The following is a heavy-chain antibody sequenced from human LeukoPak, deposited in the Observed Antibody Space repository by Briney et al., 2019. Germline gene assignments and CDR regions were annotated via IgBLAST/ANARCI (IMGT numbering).Heavy chain of an antibody. CDR3: AKGSNWNYLYYFDY. CDR2: ISSSSSYI. Sequence: GGSLRLSCAASGFTFSSYSMNWVRQAPGKGLEWVSSISSSSSYIYYADSVKGRFTISRDNSKNMLYLQMNSLRAEDTAVYYCAKGSNWNYLYYFDYWGQGTLVTVSS. CDR1: GFTFSSYS. J-gene: IGHJ4*02. D-gene: IGHD1-7*01. V-gene: IGHV3-21*04.